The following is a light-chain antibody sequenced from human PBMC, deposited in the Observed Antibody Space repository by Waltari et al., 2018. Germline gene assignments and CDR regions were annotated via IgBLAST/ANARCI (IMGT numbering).Light chain of an antibody. J-gene: IGLJ2*01. CDR3: CSYAGSSPHVI. V-gene: IGLV2-23*01. CDR2: GGS. CDR1: SSDVGRSKF. Sequence: QSALTQPASVSGSPGQSITISCTGSSSDVGRSKFVSWYQQHPGKAPQLMIYGGSQRPSGVSNRLSGSKSGNTASLTISGLRAEDEADYYCCSYAGSSPHVIFGGGTKLTVL.